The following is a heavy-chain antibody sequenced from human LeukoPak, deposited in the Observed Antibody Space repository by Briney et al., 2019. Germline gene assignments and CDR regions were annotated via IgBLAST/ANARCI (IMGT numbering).Heavy chain of an antibody. CDR2: LYGNGDGI. V-gene: IGHV3-23*01. Sequence: GGGLSLSRQASGFTSSTYAMNWVRQAPGKELEWVSGLYGNGDGITYADSVRGRFTISRYNSRNTLYLQMNSLRVDDTAVYYCAKGLRPDGRWDIDHWGQGTLVIVSS. CDR3: AKGLRPDGRWDIDH. D-gene: IGHD5-24*01. CDR1: GFTSSTYA. J-gene: IGHJ4*02.